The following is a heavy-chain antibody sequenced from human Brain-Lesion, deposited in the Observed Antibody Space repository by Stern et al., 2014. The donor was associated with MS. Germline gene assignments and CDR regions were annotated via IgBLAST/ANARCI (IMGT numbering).Heavy chain of an antibody. CDR2: ITPFTCNP. CDR1: GNTFTNRY. J-gene: IGHJ4*02. D-gene: IGHD4-17*01. CDR3: AEGGSYGFVY. Sequence: QMQLVQSGAEVKKTGSSVKVSCQASGNTFTNRYLHWVRQAPGHALEWMGWITPFTCNPNYAQNFQDRVTITMDRSMSTAYMDLSSLRSDDTAIYFCAEGGSYGFVYWGQGTLVTVSS. V-gene: IGHV1-45*02.